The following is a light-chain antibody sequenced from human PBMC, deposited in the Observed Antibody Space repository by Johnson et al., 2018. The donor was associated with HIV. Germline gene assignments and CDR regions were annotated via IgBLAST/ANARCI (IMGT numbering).Light chain of an antibody. V-gene: IGLV1-51*02. CDR1: SSDMGNYA. J-gene: IGLJ1*01. CDR2: ETN. Sequence: QSVLTQPPSVSAAPGQKVTISCAGSSSDMGNYAVSWYQQLPGTAPKLLIYETNKRHTGSHDRFSGSKSVTSATLGITGLHTGDEADSYCGTGDSSLSAEGFGTGTKVTVL. CDR3: GTGDSSLSAEG.